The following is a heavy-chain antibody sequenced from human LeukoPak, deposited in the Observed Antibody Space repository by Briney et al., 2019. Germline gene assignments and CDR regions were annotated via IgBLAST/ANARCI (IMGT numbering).Heavy chain of an antibody. CDR2: INPSGGST. V-gene: IGHV1-46*01. J-gene: IGHJ4*02. D-gene: IGHD5-12*01. Sequence: GASVKVSCKASGYTFTSYYIHWVRQAPGQGLEWMGIINPSGGSTTYAQKFQGRVTMTMSTSVRTAYMELSSLRSEDTAVYYCARGSTVDTVATPLKYWGQGTLVTVSS. CDR3: ARGSTVDTVATPLKY. CDR1: GYTFTSYY.